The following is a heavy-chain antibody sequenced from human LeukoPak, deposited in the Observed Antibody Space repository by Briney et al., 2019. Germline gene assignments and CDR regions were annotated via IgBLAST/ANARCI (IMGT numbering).Heavy chain of an antibody. CDR3: ATLLWFGESFVDY. J-gene: IGHJ4*02. Sequence: SETLSLTCAVYGGSFSGYYWSWIRQPPGKGLEWIGEINHSGSTNYNPSLKSRVTISVDTSKNQFSLKLSSVTAADTAVYYCATLLWFGESFVDYWGQGTLVTVSS. D-gene: IGHD3-10*01. CDR2: INHSGST. CDR1: GGSFSGYY. V-gene: IGHV4-34*01.